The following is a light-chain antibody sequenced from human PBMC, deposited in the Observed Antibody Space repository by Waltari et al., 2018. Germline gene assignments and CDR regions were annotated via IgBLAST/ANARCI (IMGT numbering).Light chain of an antibody. J-gene: IGKJ1*01. CDR3: QQYYITPRT. CDR2: WAS. CDR1: QSVLSSSNNKNF. V-gene: IGKV4-1*01. Sequence: DIVMTQSPDSLTVSLGERATVNCKSSQSVLSSSNNKNFLAWYQQKPGQPPKLLIYWASTRGSGVPDRFSGSGSGTDFTLTIRSLQAEDVAVYYCQQYYITPRTFGQGTKVEIK.